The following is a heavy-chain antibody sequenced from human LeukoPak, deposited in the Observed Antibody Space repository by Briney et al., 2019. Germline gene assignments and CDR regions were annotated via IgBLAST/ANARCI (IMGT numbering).Heavy chain of an antibody. J-gene: IGHJ4*02. CDR1: GGSFSGYY. CDR2: INHSGST. Sequence: PSETLSLTCAVYGGSFSGYYWSWIRQPPGKGLEWIGEINHSGSTNYNPSLKSRVTISVDTSKNQFSLKLSSVTAADTAVYYCARGSITMVRGVIIRGHFDYWGQGTLVTVSS. V-gene: IGHV4-34*01. D-gene: IGHD3-10*01. CDR3: ARGSITMVRGVIIRGHFDY.